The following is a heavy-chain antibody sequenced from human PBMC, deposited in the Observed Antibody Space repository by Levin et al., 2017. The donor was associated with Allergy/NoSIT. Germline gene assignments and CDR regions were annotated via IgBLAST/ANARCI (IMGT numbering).Heavy chain of an antibody. CDR2: INGDGTST. Sequence: LSLTCAASGFPFSSSWMHWVRQVPGKGLEWVSRINGDGTSTNYADSVKGRFSISRDNANNRLYLQMNSLRADDTAVYYCARVGATTFFWGQGTLVTVSS. V-gene: IGHV3-74*01. CDR3: ARVGATTFF. CDR1: GFPFSSSW. D-gene: IGHD1-26*01. J-gene: IGHJ4*02.